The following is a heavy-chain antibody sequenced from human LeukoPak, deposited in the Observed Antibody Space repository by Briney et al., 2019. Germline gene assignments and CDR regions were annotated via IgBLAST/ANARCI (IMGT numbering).Heavy chain of an antibody. CDR3: ARGHNYYDSSGYCFDY. V-gene: IGHV4-34*01. J-gene: IGHJ4*02. CDR1: GGTFSGYY. CDR2: TNHSGST. Sequence: SETLCLTCAAYGGTFSGYYWSWIRQAPGKGLEWIGATNHSGSTKYYPYLKNRVTISVDTSNNQFSLKLSSVTAAYTAVYYCARGHNYYDSSGYCFDYWGQGTLVTVSS. D-gene: IGHD3-22*01.